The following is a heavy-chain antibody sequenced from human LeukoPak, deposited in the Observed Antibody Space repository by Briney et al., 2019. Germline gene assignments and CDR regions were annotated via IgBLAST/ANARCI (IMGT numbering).Heavy chain of an antibody. D-gene: IGHD6-19*01. CDR3: ARGPRSIAVAGREVHWFDP. CDR1: GGSISSGSYY. V-gene: IGHV4-61*02. J-gene: IGHJ5*02. CDR2: IYTSGST. Sequence: SQTLSLTCTVSGGSISSGSYYWSWIRQPAGKGLEWIGRIYTSGSTNYNPSLKSRVTISVDTSKNQFSLKLSSVTAADTAVCYCARGPRSIAVAGREVHWFDPWGQGTLVTVSS.